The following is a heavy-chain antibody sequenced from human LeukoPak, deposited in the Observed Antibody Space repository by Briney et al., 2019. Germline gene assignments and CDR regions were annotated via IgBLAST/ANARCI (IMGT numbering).Heavy chain of an antibody. V-gene: IGHV3-21*04. CDR2: ISSSSSYI. CDR1: GFTFSSYS. CDR3: AKDSARDIVVVVAATTGAFDI. Sequence: GGSLRLSCAASGFTFSSYSMNWVRQAPGKGLEWVSSISSSSSYIYYADSVKGRFTISRDNAKNSLYLQMNSLRAEDTAVYYCAKDSARDIVVVVAATTGAFDIWGQGTMVTVSS. D-gene: IGHD2-15*01. J-gene: IGHJ3*02.